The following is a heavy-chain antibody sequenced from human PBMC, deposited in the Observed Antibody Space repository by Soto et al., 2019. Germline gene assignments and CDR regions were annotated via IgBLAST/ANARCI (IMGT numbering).Heavy chain of an antibody. J-gene: IGHJ5*02. D-gene: IGHD2-2*01. V-gene: IGHV2-26*01. Sequence: QVTLKESGPVLVKPTETLTLTCTVSGFSLSNARMGVSWIRQPPGKALEWLAHIFSNDEKSYSTSLKSRLTISKDTSKSQVVLTMTNMDPVDTAIYYCARIRGIVVVPAAISWFDPWGQGTLVTVSS. CDR2: IFSNDEK. CDR1: GFSLSNARMG. CDR3: ARIRGIVVVPAAISWFDP.